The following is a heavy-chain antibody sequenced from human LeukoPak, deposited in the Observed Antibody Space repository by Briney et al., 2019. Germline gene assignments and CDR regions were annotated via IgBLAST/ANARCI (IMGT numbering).Heavy chain of an antibody. Sequence: GGSLRLSCAASGFAFSFYAMSWLRQPPGKGLEWVSTINANSGTTSYAASVRGRFTISRDNSKNTLYLQMNSLRAEDTAVYYCAKGRGSPYYFEYWGQGTLVTVSS. V-gene: IGHV3-23*01. J-gene: IGHJ4*02. CDR1: GFAFSFYA. CDR3: AKGRGSPYYFEY. CDR2: INANSGTT. D-gene: IGHD1-26*01.